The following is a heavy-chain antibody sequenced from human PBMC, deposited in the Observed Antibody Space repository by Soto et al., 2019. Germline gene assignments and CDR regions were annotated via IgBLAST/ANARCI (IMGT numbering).Heavy chain of an antibody. CDR1: GFTFSSYA. CDR2: ISSNGGST. CDR3: ARDRGYCSGGSCIRYYFDY. V-gene: IGHV3-64*01. Sequence: PGGSLRLSCAASGFTFSSYAMHWVRQAPGKGLEYVSAISSNGGSTYYANSAKGRFTISRDNSKNTLYLQMGSLRAEDMAVYYCARDRGYCSGGSCIRYYFDYWGQGTLVTVSS. D-gene: IGHD2-15*01. J-gene: IGHJ4*02.